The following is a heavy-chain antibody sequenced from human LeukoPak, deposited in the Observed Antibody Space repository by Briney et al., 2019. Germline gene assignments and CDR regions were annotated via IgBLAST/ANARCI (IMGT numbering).Heavy chain of an antibody. V-gene: IGHV3-21*01. Sequence: PGGSLRLSCAASGFTFSPYSMNWVRQAPGRGLEWVSSISSRSNYIYYADSVKGRFTISRDNAKNSVYLQMNSLRVEDTAVYYCARLGYRSSTNCFYFDYWGQGTLVTVSS. D-gene: IGHD2-2*01. CDR3: ARLGYRSSTNCFYFDY. J-gene: IGHJ4*02. CDR1: GFTFSPYS. CDR2: ISSRSNYI.